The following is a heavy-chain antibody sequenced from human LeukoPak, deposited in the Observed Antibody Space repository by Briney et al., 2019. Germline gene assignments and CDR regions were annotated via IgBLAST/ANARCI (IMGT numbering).Heavy chain of an antibody. V-gene: IGHV1-46*03. CDR2: INPSGGST. CDR3: ARDRTGYYYDSSGYYFDAFDI. D-gene: IGHD3-22*01. Sequence: ASVKVSCKASGSTFTNYYMHWVRQAPGQGLEWMGIINPSGGSTSYAQKFQGRVTMTRDTSTTTVYMELSSLRSENTAVYSCARDRTGYYYDSSGYYFDAFDIWGQGTMGTVSS. J-gene: IGHJ3*02. CDR1: GSTFTNYY.